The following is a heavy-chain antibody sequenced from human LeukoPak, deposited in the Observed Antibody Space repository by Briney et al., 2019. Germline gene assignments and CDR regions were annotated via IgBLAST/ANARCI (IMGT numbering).Heavy chain of an antibody. CDR2: INHRGST. Sequence: SETLSLTCTVSGGSISSSSYYWSWIRQPPGKGLEWIGEINHRGSTNYNPSLKSRVTISVDTSKNQFSLKLSSVTAADTAVYYCAREGCSGGSCSFDYWGQGTLVTVSS. CDR3: AREGCSGGSCSFDY. J-gene: IGHJ4*02. V-gene: IGHV4-39*07. D-gene: IGHD2-15*01. CDR1: GGSISSSSYY.